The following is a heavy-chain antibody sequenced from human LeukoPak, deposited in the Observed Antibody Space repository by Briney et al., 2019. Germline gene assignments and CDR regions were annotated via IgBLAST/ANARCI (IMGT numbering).Heavy chain of an antibody. CDR2: ISSNGGST. Sequence: PGGSLRLSCSASGFTFSSYAMHWVRQAPGKGLEYVSAISSNGGSTYYADSVKGRFTISRDNSKNTLYLQMSSLRAEDTAVYYCAKTTNPVDTAMVDFDYWGQGTLVTVSS. CDR3: AKTTNPVDTAMVDFDY. J-gene: IGHJ4*02. CDR1: GFTFSSYA. V-gene: IGHV3-64D*06. D-gene: IGHD5-18*01.